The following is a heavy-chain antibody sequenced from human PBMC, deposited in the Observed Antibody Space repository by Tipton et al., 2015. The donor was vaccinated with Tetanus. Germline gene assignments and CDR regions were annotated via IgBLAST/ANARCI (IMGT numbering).Heavy chain of an antibody. Sequence: GLVKPSETLSLTRTVSGGSISSFYWYWIRQPPGKGLEWIAYIYQNGDANYNPSLQSRVTISVDTSKNQFSLQLAFVTAADTAIYYCARERIEAFYYHGLDVWGPGTTVTVSS. CDR2: IYQNGDA. V-gene: IGHV4-59*01. D-gene: IGHD2-21*01. CDR1: GGSISSFY. CDR3: ARERIEAFYYHGLDV. J-gene: IGHJ6*02.